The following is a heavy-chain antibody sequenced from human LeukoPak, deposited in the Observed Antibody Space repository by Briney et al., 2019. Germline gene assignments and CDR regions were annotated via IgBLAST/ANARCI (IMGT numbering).Heavy chain of an antibody. CDR3: ARDLGHSSSSGAFDI. Sequence: ASVKVSCKASGYTFTGYYMHWVRQAPGQGLEWMGWINANSGGTNYAQKFQGRVTMTRDTSISTAYMELSRLRSDDTAVYYCARDLGHSSSSGAFDIWGQGTMVTVSS. J-gene: IGHJ3*02. CDR2: INANSGGT. CDR1: GYTFTGYY. D-gene: IGHD6-6*01. V-gene: IGHV1-2*02.